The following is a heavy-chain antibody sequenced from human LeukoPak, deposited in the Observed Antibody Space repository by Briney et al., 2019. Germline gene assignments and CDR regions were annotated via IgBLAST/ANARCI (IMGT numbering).Heavy chain of an antibody. D-gene: IGHD1-26*01. Sequence: GGSLRLSCAASGFTFSSYGMHWVRQAPGKGLEWVAVISYDGSNKYYADSVKGRFTISRDNSKNTLYLQMNSLRAEDTAVYYCVERDAGGLDYWGQGTLVTVSS. J-gene: IGHJ4*02. CDR3: VERDAGGLDY. CDR1: GFTFSSYG. CDR2: ISYDGSNK. V-gene: IGHV3-30*03.